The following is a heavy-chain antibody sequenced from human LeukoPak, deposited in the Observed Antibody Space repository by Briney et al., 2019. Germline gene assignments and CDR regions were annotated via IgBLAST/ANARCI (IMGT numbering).Heavy chain of an antibody. CDR3: AKATEYNWKDGSGREFDY. J-gene: IGHJ4*02. V-gene: IGHV3-23*01. CDR1: GSTFSSYA. D-gene: IGHD1-1*01. CDR2: LSSSGGST. Sequence: GGSLRLSCAASGSTFSSYAMSWVRQAPGKGLEWVSGLSSSGGSTFNADSVKGRFTISRDSSKNTLYLQVNSLRADDTAVYYCAKATEYNWKDGSGREFDYWGQGTPVTVSS.